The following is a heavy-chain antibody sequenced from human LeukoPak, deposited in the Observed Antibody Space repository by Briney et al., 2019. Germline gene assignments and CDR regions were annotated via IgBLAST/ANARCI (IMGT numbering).Heavy chain of an antibody. CDR1: GFTFSSYW. CDR3: ARDREMITFGGVIVSYYFDY. Sequence: PGGSLRLSCAASGFTFSSYWMHWVRQAPGKGLVWVSRINSDGSSTSYADSVKGRFTISRDNAKNSLYLQMNSLRDEDTAVYYCARDREMITFGGVIVSYYFDYWGQGTLVTVSS. V-gene: IGHV3-74*01. D-gene: IGHD3-16*02. J-gene: IGHJ4*02. CDR2: INSDGSST.